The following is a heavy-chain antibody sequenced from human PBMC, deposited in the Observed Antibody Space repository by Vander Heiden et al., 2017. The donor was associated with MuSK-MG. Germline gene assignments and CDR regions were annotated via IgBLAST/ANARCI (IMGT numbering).Heavy chain of an antibody. J-gene: IGHJ4*02. CDR1: GFTLSSYW. Sequence: EVQLVESWGDLVQPGGSLRLSCAATGFTLSSYWMNWVRQAPGKGLEWVANIKQDGSEEYYVDSVKGRFTISRDNAKNSLYLQMNSLRAEDTAVYYCARGPPGAAAGTHNYWGQGTLVTVSS. D-gene: IGHD6-13*01. CDR3: ARGPPGAAAGTHNY. V-gene: IGHV3-7*03. CDR2: IKQDGSEE.